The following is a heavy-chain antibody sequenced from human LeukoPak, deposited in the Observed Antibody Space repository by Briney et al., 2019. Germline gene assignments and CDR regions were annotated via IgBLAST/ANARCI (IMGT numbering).Heavy chain of an antibody. V-gene: IGHV4-34*01. Sequence: SETLSLTCAVYGGSFSGYYWSWIRQPPGKGLEWIGEINHSGSTNYNPSLKSRVTISVDTSKNQFSLKLSSVTAAATAVYYCARGWRYYGSGYYFDYWGQGTLVTVSS. J-gene: IGHJ4*02. CDR1: GGSFSGYY. D-gene: IGHD3-10*01. CDR2: INHSGST. CDR3: ARGWRYYGSGYYFDY.